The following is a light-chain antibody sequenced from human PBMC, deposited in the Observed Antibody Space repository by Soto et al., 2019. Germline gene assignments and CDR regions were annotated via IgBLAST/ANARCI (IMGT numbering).Light chain of an antibody. CDR1: SSDVGGYNY. CDR3: SSHAGSDNPFV. CDR2: DVN. J-gene: IGLJ1*01. V-gene: IGLV2-8*01. Sequence: QSALTQPASVSGSTGQSITISCTGSSSDVGGYNYVSWYQQHPGKAPKVMIYDVNKRPSGVPDRFSGSKSGNTASLTVSGLQAEDEADYYCSSHAGSDNPFVFGTGTKLTV.